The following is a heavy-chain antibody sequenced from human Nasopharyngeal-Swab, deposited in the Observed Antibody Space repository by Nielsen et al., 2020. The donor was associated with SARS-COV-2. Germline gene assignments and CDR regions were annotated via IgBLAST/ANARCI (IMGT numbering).Heavy chain of an antibody. J-gene: IGHJ4*02. V-gene: IGHV4-4*02. CDR3: ARGEYDILTGYYTFDY. CDR1: GGSISSNNW. Sequence: SETLSLTCAVSGGSISSNNWWSWVRQPPGKGLEWIGEIYHSGSTNYSPSLKSRVTVSVDKFKNQFSLKLSSVTAADTAVYYCARGEYDILTGYYTFDYWGQGTLVTVSS. D-gene: IGHD3-9*01. CDR2: IYHSGST.